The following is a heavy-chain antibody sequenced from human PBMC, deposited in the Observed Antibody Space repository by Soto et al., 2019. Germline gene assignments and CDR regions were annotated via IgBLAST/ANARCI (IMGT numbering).Heavy chain of an antibody. CDR3: AKASGSGYSYFDY. CDR1: GFNFDDYA. Sequence: SHRLSCAASGFNFDDYAMHWVRQAPGKGLEWVSGISWNSGSIGYADSVKGRFTISRDNAKNSLYLQMNSLRAEDTALYYCAKASGSGYSYFDYWGQGTLVTVSS. J-gene: IGHJ4*02. CDR2: ISWNSGSI. D-gene: IGHD3-22*01. V-gene: IGHV3-9*01.